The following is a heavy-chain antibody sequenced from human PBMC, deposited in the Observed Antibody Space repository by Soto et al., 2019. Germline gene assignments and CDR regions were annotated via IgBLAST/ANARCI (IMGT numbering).Heavy chain of an antibody. Sequence: QVQLIESGGGLVKPGGSLRLSCEASGFPFSDYYMSWIRQAPGKGLQCVSYISSSGSTIYYADSVKGRFTISRDNAKNSLYLQMNSLRAEDSAVYYCAREQGLSGSGWYYYYMDVWGKGTTVTVSS. CDR3: AREQGLSGSGWYYYYMDV. V-gene: IGHV3-11*01. CDR2: ISSSGSTI. D-gene: IGHD3-10*01. CDR1: GFPFSDYY. J-gene: IGHJ6*03.